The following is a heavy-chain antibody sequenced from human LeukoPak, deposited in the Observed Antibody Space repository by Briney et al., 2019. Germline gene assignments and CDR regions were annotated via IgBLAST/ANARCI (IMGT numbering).Heavy chain of an antibody. V-gene: IGHV4-59*02. Sequence: SETLSLTCTVSGGSVGDYYWSWIRQSPVKGLEWIGYVSYTGSITYNPSLKSRVTISLETSKKQFSLMLTSVTAADTAVYFCARFGRLGGYYDAFDIWGPGTVVTVSS. J-gene: IGHJ3*02. D-gene: IGHD2-21*02. CDR3: ARFGRLGGYYDAFDI. CDR1: GGSVGDYY. CDR2: VSYTGSI.